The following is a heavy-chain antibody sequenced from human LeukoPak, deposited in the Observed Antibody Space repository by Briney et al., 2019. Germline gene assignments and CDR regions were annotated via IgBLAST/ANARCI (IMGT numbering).Heavy chain of an antibody. CDR1: GYTFTSYY. CDR2: INPGGGST. V-gene: IGHV1-46*03. D-gene: IGHD6-19*01. Sequence: ASVKVSCKASGYTFTSYYMHWVRQAPGQGLEWMGIINPGGGSTSYAQKFQGRVTMTRDTSTSTVYMELSSLRSEDTAVYYCARVPPAPLSPIAVATNYFDYWGQGTLVTVSS. CDR3: ARVPPAPLSPIAVATNYFDY. J-gene: IGHJ4*02.